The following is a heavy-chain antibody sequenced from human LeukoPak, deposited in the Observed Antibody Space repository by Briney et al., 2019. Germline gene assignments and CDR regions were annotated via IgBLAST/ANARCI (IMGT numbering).Heavy chain of an antibody. V-gene: IGHV1-2*06. Sequence: ASVKVSCKASGYTFTGYYMHWVRQAPGQGLEWMGRINPNSGGTNYAQKFQGRVTMTRDTSISTAYMELSRLRSDDTAVYYCARGIAAAGKRDYWCQGTLVTVSS. CDR1: GYTFTGYY. D-gene: IGHD6-13*01. CDR2: INPNSGGT. J-gene: IGHJ4*02. CDR3: ARGIAAAGKRDY.